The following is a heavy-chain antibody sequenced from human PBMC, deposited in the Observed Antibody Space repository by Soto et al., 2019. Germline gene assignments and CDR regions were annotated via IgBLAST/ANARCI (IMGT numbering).Heavy chain of an antibody. CDR2: IYYSGST. CDR3: ARRYGSAFDI. V-gene: IGHV4-59*01. J-gene: IGHJ3*02. CDR1: GGSISSYY. Sequence: SETLSLTCTVSGGSISSYYWSRIRQPPGKGLEWIGYIYYSGSTNYNPSLKSRVTISVDTSKNQFSLKLSSVTAADTAVYYCARRYGSAFDIWGQGTMVTVS. D-gene: IGHD3-10*01.